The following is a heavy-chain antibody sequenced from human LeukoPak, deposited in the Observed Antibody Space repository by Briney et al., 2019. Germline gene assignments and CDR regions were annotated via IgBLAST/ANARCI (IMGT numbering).Heavy chain of an antibody. D-gene: IGHD3-22*01. V-gene: IGHV4-34*01. CDR2: ISHSGST. CDR1: GGSFSNNS. Sequence: PSETLSLTCAVYGGSFSNNSWNWIRQTPGKGLEWIGEISHSGSTNYNPSLKSRLTMSVDTSKNQFSLKVTSVTAADTAVYYCARSYYYDSSGYYADDAFDIWGQGTMVTVSS. CDR3: ARSYYYDSSGYYADDAFDI. J-gene: IGHJ3*02.